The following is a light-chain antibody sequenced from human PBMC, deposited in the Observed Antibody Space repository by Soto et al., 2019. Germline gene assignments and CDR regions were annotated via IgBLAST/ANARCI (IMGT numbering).Light chain of an antibody. Sequence: EIVLTRSPGTLSLSPGERATLSCRASQSVSSTYLAWYQQKPGQAPRLLIYGASNRATGIPDRFSGSGAGTDFTLNITRLEPEDVAVYYCQQYGRSLWTFGQGTKVEIK. CDR3: QQYGRSLWT. V-gene: IGKV3-20*01. CDR1: QSVSSTY. CDR2: GAS. J-gene: IGKJ1*01.